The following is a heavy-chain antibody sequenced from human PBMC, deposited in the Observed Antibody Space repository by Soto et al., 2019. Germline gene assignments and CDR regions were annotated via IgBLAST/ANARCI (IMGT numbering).Heavy chain of an antibody. V-gene: IGHV2-5*02. CDR3: AHTYVYSPKSDAFDI. Sequence: QITLKESGPTLVKPTQTLTLTCTFSGFSLSTSGVGVGWIRQTPRKALEWLAPIYWDDDKRYSPSLKSRLTITKDTSRNQVVLTLTNMDPVDTGTYYCAHTYVYSPKSDAFDIWGQGTMVTVSS. CDR2: IYWDDDK. J-gene: IGHJ3*02. CDR1: GFSLSTSGVG. D-gene: IGHD1-26*01.